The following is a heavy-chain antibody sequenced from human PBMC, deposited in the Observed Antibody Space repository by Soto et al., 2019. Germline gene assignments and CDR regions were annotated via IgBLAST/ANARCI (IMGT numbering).Heavy chain of an antibody. CDR1: GFSFTNAW. CDR3: TTDTCDYEDY. CDR2: IKNKKDGGTT. D-gene: IGHD4-17*01. V-gene: IGHV3-15*01. J-gene: IGHJ4*02. Sequence: EVQLVESGGGLVKPGGALRLSCVASGFSFTNAWMSWVRQAPEKGLEWLGRIKNKKDGGTTDYAAHVKGTFTITRDYARYTVYLQINSLRTEDTAVYYCTTDTCDYEDYWGQGPHVTVSS.